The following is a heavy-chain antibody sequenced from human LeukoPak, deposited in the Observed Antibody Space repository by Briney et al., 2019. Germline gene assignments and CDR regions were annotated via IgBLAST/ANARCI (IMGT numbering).Heavy chain of an antibody. Sequence: PGRSLRLSCAASGFTFSSYAMHWVRQAPGKGLEWVALISYDGSNKYYADSVKGRFTISRDNAKNSLYLQMNSLRAEDTALYYCAKAPGYSSSWYPGWFDPWGQGTLVTVSS. CDR1: GFTFSSYA. D-gene: IGHD6-13*01. CDR3: AKAPGYSSSWYPGWFDP. J-gene: IGHJ5*02. V-gene: IGHV3-30-3*01. CDR2: ISYDGSNK.